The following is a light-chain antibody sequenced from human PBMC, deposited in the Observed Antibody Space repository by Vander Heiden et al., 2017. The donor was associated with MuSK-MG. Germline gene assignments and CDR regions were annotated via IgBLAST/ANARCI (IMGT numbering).Light chain of an antibody. CDR1: QSVLYTHTNRNY. CDR2: WAS. V-gene: IGKV4-1*01. J-gene: IGKJ2*01. Sequence: DIVMTQSPDSLAVSLGERATINCESSQSVLYTHTNRNYLAWYQQKPGQAPKLLIYWASTRESGVPDRFRGSGYGTDFTLTITSRRPEDVAVYYCLQHDCAHIYTFGQGTKLEIK. CDR3: LQHDCAHIYT.